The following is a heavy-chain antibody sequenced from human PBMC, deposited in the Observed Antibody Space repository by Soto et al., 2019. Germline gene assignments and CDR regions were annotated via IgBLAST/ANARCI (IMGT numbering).Heavy chain of an antibody. Sequence: SVKVSCKASGGTFSSYAISWVRQAPGQGLEWMGGIIPIFGTANYAQKFQGRVTITADESTSTAYMELSSLRSEDTAVYYCAGGSYMIDYFDYWGQGTLVTVSS. J-gene: IGHJ4*02. CDR3: AGGSYMIDYFDY. CDR1: GGTFSSYA. V-gene: IGHV1-69*13. D-gene: IGHD1-26*01. CDR2: IIPIFGTA.